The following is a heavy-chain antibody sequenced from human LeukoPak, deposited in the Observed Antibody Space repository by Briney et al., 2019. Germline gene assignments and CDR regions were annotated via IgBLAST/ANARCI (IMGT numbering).Heavy chain of an antibody. Sequence: ASVKVSCRASGYTFTSYDINWVRQATGQGLEWMGWMNPNSGNTGYAQKFQGRVTMTRNTAISTAYMELSSLRSEDTAVYYCARVPLDYGDYVYFDYWGQGTLVTVSS. CDR3: ARVPLDYGDYVYFDY. CDR1: GYTFTSYD. J-gene: IGHJ4*02. D-gene: IGHD4-17*01. CDR2: MNPNSGNT. V-gene: IGHV1-8*01.